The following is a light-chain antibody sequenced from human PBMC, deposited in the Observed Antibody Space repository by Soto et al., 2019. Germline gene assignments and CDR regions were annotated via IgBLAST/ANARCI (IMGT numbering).Light chain of an antibody. J-gene: IGLJ1*01. CDR1: SSDVGAYNY. CDR3: SSYTSATTYV. CDR2: DVN. Sequence: QSALTQPASVSGSPGQSITISCTGTSSDVGAYNYDSWYQQHPGKVLKLIIYDVNNRPSGVSNRFSGSKSGNTASLTISGLQTEDEADYYCSSYTSATTYVFGTGTKVTVL. V-gene: IGLV2-14*01.